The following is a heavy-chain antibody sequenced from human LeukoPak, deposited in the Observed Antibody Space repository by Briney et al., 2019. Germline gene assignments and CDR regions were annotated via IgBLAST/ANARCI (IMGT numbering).Heavy chain of an antibody. CDR2: ISAYNGNT. V-gene: IGHV1-18*01. CDR3: ARDNWNYGNDAFDI. D-gene: IGHD1-7*01. CDR1: GYTFTSYG. J-gene: IGHJ3*02. Sequence: GASAKVSCKASGYTFTSYGISWVRQAPGQGLEWMGWISAYNGNTNYAQKLQGRVTMTTDTSTSTAYMELRSLRSDDTAVYYCARDNWNYGNDAFDIWGQGTMVTVSS.